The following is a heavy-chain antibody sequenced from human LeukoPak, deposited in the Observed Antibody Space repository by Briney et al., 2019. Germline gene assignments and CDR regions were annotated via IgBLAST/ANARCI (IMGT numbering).Heavy chain of an antibody. J-gene: IGHJ4*02. CDR2: IYYSGST. Sequence: SETLSLTCTVSGGSISSYYWSWIRQPPGKGLEWIGYIYYSGSTNYNPSLKSRVTISVDTSKNQFSLKLSSVTAADTAVYYCARYDLWSGSLRDYWGQGTLVTVSS. CDR1: GGSISSYY. CDR3: ARYDLWSGSLRDY. V-gene: IGHV4-59*08. D-gene: IGHD3-3*01.